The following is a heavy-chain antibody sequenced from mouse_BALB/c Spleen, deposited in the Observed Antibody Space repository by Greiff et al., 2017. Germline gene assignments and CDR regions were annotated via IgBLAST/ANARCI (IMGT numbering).Heavy chain of an antibody. D-gene: IGHD1-1*01. V-gene: IGHV5-6-5*01. Sequence: EVQGVESGGGLVKPGGSLKLSCAASGFTFSSYAMSWVRQTPEKRLEWVASISSGGSTYYPDSVKGRFTISRDNARNILYLQMSSLRSEDTAMYYCARDDYYYGSRHYYAMDYWGQGTSVTVSS. CDR3: ARDDYYYGSRHYYAMDY. J-gene: IGHJ4*01. CDR1: GFTFSSYA. CDR2: ISSGGST.